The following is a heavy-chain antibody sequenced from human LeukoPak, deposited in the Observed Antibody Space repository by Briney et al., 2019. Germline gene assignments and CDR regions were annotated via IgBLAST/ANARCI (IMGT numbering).Heavy chain of an antibody. Sequence: GGSLRLSCAASGFTFDDYAMHWVRHAPGKGLEWVSGISWNSGSIGYADSVKGRFTISRDNAKNSLYLQMNSLRAEDTALYYCAKDIYSSSWYYFDYWGQGTLVTVSS. CDR3: AKDIYSSSWYYFDY. D-gene: IGHD6-13*01. CDR2: ISWNSGSI. J-gene: IGHJ4*02. V-gene: IGHV3-9*01. CDR1: GFTFDDYA.